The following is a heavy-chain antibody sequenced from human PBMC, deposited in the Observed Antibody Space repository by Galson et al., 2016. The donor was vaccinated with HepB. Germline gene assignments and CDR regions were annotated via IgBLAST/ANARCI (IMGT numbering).Heavy chain of an antibody. V-gene: IGHV3-7*03. CDR3: ARGTSQWGSDFDY. CDR2: IKEDGGEK. J-gene: IGHJ4*02. D-gene: IGHD1-26*01. Sequence: SLRLSCAAFGFTFRNFWMTWVRQAPGKGLEWVANIKEDGGEKYFVDSVKGRVTISVDKSKNQFSLRLSSLTAADTAVYYCARGTSQWGSDFDYWGPGTLVTVS. CDR1: GFTFRNFW.